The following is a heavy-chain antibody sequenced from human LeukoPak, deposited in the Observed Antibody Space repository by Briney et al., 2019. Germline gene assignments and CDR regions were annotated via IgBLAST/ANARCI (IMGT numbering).Heavy chain of an antibody. D-gene: IGHD1-26*01. J-gene: IGHJ3*02. CDR2: IIPNSGGT. CDR1: GYAFTVYY. V-gene: IGHV1-2*02. CDR3: ARGVLLQGRGAFDI. Sequence: ASVKVSCKASGYAFTVYYIHWLRQAPGQGLEWMGWIIPNSGGTKYRVTMTRDTSISTAYMELSSLTYDDTAVYYCARGVLLQGRGAFDIWGQGAMVTVSS.